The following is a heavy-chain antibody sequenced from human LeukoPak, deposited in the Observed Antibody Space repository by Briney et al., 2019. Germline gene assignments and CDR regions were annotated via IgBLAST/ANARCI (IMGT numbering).Heavy chain of an antibody. V-gene: IGHV3-30*02. Sequence: GGSLRLSCAASGFTFSSYGMHWVRQAPGKGLGWVAFIRYDGSNKYYADSVKGRFTISRDNSKNTLYLQMNSLRTEDTAVYYCAKQEYQLLSHFDYWGQGTLVTVSS. CDR1: GFTFSSYG. D-gene: IGHD2-2*01. CDR3: AKQEYQLLSHFDY. CDR2: IRYDGSNK. J-gene: IGHJ4*02.